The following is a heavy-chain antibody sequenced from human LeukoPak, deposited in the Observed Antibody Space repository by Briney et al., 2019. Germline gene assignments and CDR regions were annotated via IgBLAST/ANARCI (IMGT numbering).Heavy chain of an antibody. D-gene: IGHD3-22*01. CDR3: ARARNYYDSSGYYYY. CDR2: ISSSSSYI. CDR1: GFTFSSYS. V-gene: IGHV3-21*01. J-gene: IGHJ4*02. Sequence: GGSLRLSCAASGFTFSSYSMNWVRQAPGKGLEWVSSISSSSSYIYYADSVKGRFTISRDNAKNSLYLQMNSLRAEDTAVYYCARARNYYDSSGYYYYWGQGTLVTVSS.